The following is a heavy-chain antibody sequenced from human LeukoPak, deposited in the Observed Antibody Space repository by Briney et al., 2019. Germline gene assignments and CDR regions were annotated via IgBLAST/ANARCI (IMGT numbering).Heavy chain of an antibody. CDR2: ISGSGGST. D-gene: IGHD3-3*01. CDR3: AKVPIQYSDSFEVYFDY. J-gene: IGHJ4*02. CDR1: GFTFSSYA. Sequence: GGSLRLSCAASGFTFSSYAMSWVRQAPGKGLEWVSTISGSGGSTYYADSVKGRFTIPRDNSKNTLYLQMNSLRADDTAVYYCAKVPIQYSDSFEVYFDYWGQGTLVTVSS. V-gene: IGHV3-23*01.